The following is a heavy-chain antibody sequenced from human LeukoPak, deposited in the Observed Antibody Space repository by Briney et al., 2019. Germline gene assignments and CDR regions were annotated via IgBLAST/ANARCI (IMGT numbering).Heavy chain of an antibody. V-gene: IGHV1-8*01. CDR3: ARYPYDSSGSSAFDI. Sequence: AAVKVSCKASGYTFTSYDINWVRQAPGQGREWMGWMNPNRGNTGYAQKFQGRVTMTRNTSISTAYMELSSLRSEDTAVYYCARYPYDSSGSSAFDIWGQGTMVTVSS. CDR1: GYTFTSYD. J-gene: IGHJ3*02. D-gene: IGHD3-22*01. CDR2: MNPNRGNT.